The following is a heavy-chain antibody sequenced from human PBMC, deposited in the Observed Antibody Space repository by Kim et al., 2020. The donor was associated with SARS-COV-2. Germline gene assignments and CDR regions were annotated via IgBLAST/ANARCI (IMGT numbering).Heavy chain of an antibody. CDR1: GYTFTSYG. CDR3: ARDLTVTTGVKDYGMDV. J-gene: IGHJ6*02. CDR2: ISAYNGNT. Sequence: ASVKVSCKASGYTFTSYGISWVRQAPGQGLEWMGWISAYNGNTNYAQKLQGRVTMTTDTSTSTAYMELRSLRSDDTAVYYCARDLTVTTGVKDYGMDVWGQGTTVTVSS. V-gene: IGHV1-18*01. D-gene: IGHD4-17*01.